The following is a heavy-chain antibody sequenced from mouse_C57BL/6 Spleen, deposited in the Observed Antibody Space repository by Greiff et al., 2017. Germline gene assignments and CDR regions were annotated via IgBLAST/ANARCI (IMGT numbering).Heavy chain of an antibody. J-gene: IGHJ2*02. D-gene: IGHD3-3*01. CDR2: IRSKSSNYAT. CDR3: VRRGFTTDIDY. CDR1: GYTFNTYA. V-gene: IGHV10-3*01. Sequence: EVMLVESGGGLVQPTGSLKLSCAASGYTFNTYAMHWVRQAPGKGLEWVARIRSKSSNYATYYADSVKDRFTISRDDSQSMLYLQMNTLKTEYTAMIDYVRRGFTTDIDYWGQGTSLTVSS.